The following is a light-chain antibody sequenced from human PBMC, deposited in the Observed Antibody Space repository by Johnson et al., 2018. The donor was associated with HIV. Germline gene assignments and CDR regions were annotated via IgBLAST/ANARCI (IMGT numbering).Light chain of an antibody. CDR2: EDY. J-gene: IGLJ1*01. Sequence: QSVLTQPPSVSAAPGQRVNISCSGHSSNIENYFVSWYQQLPGAAPRLLIYEDYKRPSGIPDRFSGSKSGASATLGITGLQTGDEADYYCGVWDASLSPHYVFGTGTTITLL. CDR1: SSNIENYF. V-gene: IGLV1-51*02. CDR3: GVWDASLSPHYV.